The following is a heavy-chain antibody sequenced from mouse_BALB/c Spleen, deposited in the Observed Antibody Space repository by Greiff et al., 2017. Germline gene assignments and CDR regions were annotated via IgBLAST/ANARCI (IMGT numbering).Heavy chain of an antibody. CDR2: IWAGGST. J-gene: IGHJ3*01. V-gene: IGHV2-9*02. D-gene: IGHD2-1*01. CDR3: ARAFYGNSAY. Sequence: QVQLKESGPGMVAPSQSLSITCTVSGFSLTSYGVHWVRQPPGKGLEWLGVIWAGGSTNYNSALMSRLSISKDNSKSQVFLKMNSLQTDDTAMYYCARAFYGNSAYWGQGTLVSVSA. CDR1: GFSLTSYG.